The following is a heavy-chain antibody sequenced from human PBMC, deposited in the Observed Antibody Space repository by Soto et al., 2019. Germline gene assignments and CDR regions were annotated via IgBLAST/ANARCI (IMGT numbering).Heavy chain of an antibody. CDR2: IYYSGST. D-gene: IGHD3-16*01. Sequence: PSETLSLTCTVFGGSISSSSYYWGWIRQPPGKGLEWIGSIYYSGSTYYNPSLKSRVTISVDTSKNQFSLKLSSVTAADTAVYYCARQALRFYGMDVWGQGTTVTVSS. CDR1: GGSISSSSYY. CDR3: ARQALRFYGMDV. V-gene: IGHV4-39*01. J-gene: IGHJ6*02.